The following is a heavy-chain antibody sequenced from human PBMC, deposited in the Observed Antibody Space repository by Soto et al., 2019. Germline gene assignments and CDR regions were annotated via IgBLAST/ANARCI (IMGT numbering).Heavy chain of an antibody. D-gene: IGHD1-26*01. CDR2: LAPISGSP. V-gene: IGHV1-69*18. Sequence: VQMVQSGAEVKEPGSSVKVSCTNSGDTFSHYVMSWVRQAPGQGLEGMGSLAPISGSPNYAERFEGRLTISADAGTSTMYMELRSLKYDDTAVYYCARIGVGSRRWGQGTMVTISS. J-gene: IGHJ3*01. CDR1: GDTFSHYV. CDR3: ARIGVGSRR.